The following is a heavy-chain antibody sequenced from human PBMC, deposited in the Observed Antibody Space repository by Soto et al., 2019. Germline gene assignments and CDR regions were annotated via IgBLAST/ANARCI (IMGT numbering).Heavy chain of an antibody. CDR3: ASATTGTTSENWFDP. CDR2: IYYSGST. J-gene: IGHJ5*02. V-gene: IGHV4-59*01. D-gene: IGHD1-1*01. Sequence: SETLSLTCTVSGGSISGYYWSWIRQPPGKGLEWIGYIYYSGSTNSNPSLKSRVTISVDTSKNQFSLKLSSVTAADTAVYYCASATTGTTSENWFDPWGQGTLVTVSS. CDR1: GGSISGYY.